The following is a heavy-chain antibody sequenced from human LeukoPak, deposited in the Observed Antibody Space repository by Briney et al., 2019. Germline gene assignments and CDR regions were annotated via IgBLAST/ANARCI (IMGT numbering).Heavy chain of an antibody. Sequence: GGSLRLSCAASGFTFGSYAMSWVRQAPGKGLEWVSAISGSGGSTYYADSVKGRFTISRDNSKNTLYLQMNSLRAEDTAVYYCAKDLGGDYYDSSGYYYGYYFDYWGQGTLVTVSS. CDR3: AKDLGGDYYDSSGYYYGYYFDY. J-gene: IGHJ4*02. CDR2: ISGSGGST. V-gene: IGHV3-23*01. CDR1: GFTFGSYA. D-gene: IGHD3-22*01.